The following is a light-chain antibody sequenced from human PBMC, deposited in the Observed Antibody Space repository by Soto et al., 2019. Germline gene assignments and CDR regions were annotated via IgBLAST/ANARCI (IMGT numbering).Light chain of an antibody. J-gene: IGKJ4*01. V-gene: IGKV3-15*01. Sequence: EIVMTQSPGTLSVSPGERVTLSCRASQSVTTNLAWYQQKPGQTPRLLIYDISARASGIPGRFSGSGSGTDFTLTISSLQSEDFAVYYCQQYLDWPLTFGGGTKVEI. CDR1: QSVTTN. CDR3: QQYLDWPLT. CDR2: DIS.